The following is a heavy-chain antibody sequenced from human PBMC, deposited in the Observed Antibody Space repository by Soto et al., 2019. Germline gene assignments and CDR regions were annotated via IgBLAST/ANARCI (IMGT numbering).Heavy chain of an antibody. CDR3: ARGHYDFWSGYLIFDY. CDR1: GGSFSGYY. J-gene: IGHJ4*02. CDR2: INHSGST. D-gene: IGHD3-3*01. V-gene: IGHV4-34*01. Sequence: SETLSLTCAVYGGSFSGYYWSWIRQPPGKVLEWIGEINHSGSTNYNPSLKSRVTISVDTSKNQFPLKLSFVTAADTAVYYCARGHYDFWSGYLIFDYWGQGTLVTVSS.